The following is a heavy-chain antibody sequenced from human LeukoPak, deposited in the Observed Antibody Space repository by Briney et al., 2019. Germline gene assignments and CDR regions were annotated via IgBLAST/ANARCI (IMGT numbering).Heavy chain of an antibody. V-gene: IGHV3-15*01. J-gene: IGHJ4*02. CDR1: GFTFINGW. CDR2: IKSRSDDGAI. D-gene: IGHD3-22*01. CDR3: TTGNRYYDSSGYYPYYFDY. Sequence: PGGSLRLSCAVSGFTFINGWMTWVRQAPGKGLEWVGRIKSRSDDGAIDCAAPVKGRFTISRDDSKNTLYLQMNSLKTEDTAVYYCTTGNRYYDSSGYYPYYFDYWGQGTLVTVSS.